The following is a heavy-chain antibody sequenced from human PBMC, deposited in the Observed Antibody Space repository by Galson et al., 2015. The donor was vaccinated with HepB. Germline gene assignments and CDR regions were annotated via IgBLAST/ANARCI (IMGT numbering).Heavy chain of an antibody. D-gene: IGHD4-17*01. CDR3: ARSDGDYVGYFDY. CDR1: GFTFSSYS. Sequence: SLRLSCAASGFTFSSYSMNWVRQAPGKGLEWVSSISSSSSYIYYADSVKGRFTISRDNAKISLYLQMNSLRAEDTAVYYCARSDGDYVGYFDYWGQGTLVTVTS. J-gene: IGHJ4*02. V-gene: IGHV3-21*01. CDR2: ISSSSSYI.